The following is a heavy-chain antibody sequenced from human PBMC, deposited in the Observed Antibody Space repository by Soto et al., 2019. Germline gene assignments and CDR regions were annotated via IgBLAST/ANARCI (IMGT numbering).Heavy chain of an antibody. D-gene: IGHD6-13*01. V-gene: IGHV3-30-3*01. CDR3: AFKYSSSWYVPLG. CDR1: GFTFSSYA. J-gene: IGHJ4*02. CDR2: ISYDGSNK. Sequence: QVQLVESGGGVVQPGRSLRLSCAASGFTFSSYAMHWVRQAPGKGLEWVAVISYDGSNKYYADSVKGRFTISRDNSKNTLYLQMNSLRAEDTAVYYCAFKYSSSWYVPLGWGQGTLVTVSS.